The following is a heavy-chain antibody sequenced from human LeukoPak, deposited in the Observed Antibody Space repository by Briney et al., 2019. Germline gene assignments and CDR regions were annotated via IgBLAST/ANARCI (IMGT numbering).Heavy chain of an antibody. Sequence: SLRLSCADSGFTFSSYAKTWVRQAPGNTLEHHPAISGSGGTTYYADSVNGRFTISRDNSKNTLYLQIHSLSAEDTAVYYCAKDLGAAIAYWGQGTLVTVSS. J-gene: IGHJ4*02. CDR3: AKDLGAAIAY. CDR1: GFTFSSYA. V-gene: IGHV3-23*01. D-gene: IGHD2-15*01. CDR2: ISGSGGTT.